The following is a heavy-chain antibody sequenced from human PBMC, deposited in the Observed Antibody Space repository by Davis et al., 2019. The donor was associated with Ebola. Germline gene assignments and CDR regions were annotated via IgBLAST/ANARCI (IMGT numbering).Heavy chain of an antibody. Sequence: GESLKISCAASGFIFSSYVMSWVRQAPGKGLEWVSTLGTSADTYYAESVKGRFTISRDNSKNTLYLQMNGLRVKDTAIYYCAKDTSNIWFDIWGQGTMVTVSS. V-gene: IGHV3-23*01. CDR2: LGTSADT. CDR1: GFIFSSYV. CDR3: AKDTSNIWFDI. D-gene: IGHD1-26*01. J-gene: IGHJ3*02.